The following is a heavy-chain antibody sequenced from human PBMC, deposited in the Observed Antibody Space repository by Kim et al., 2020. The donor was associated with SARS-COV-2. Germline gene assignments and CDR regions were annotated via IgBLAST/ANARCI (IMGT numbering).Heavy chain of an antibody. CDR3: ARVPRVAMIGDRLDY. CDR2: ISYDGSNK. D-gene: IGHD5-12*01. Sequence: GGSLRLSCAASGFTFSSYAIHWVCQAPGKGLEWVAVISYDGSNKYYVNSVKGRFTTSRDNSKNTLYLQMNSPRVEDTAAYYCARVPRVAMIGDRLDYWGQGTLVTVSS. J-gene: IGHJ4*02. CDR1: GFTFSSYA. V-gene: IGHV3-30*04.